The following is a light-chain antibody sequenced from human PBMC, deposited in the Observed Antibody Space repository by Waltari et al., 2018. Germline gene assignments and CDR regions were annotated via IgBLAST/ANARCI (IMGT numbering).Light chain of an antibody. V-gene: IGKV3-11*01. CDR3: QQRSDWPPSIT. Sequence: EVVLTQSPVTLSLSPGERATLSCRASQSVGKFLAWYQKKPGPAPRLLIYDASNRATGIPVTFSGSGSWTDFTLTISSVQPEDFALYFCQQRSDWPPSITFGQGTRLEI. CDR1: QSVGKF. J-gene: IGKJ5*01. CDR2: DAS.